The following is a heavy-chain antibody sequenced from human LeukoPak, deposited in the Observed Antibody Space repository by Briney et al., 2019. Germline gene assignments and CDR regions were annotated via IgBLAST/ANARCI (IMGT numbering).Heavy chain of an antibody. V-gene: IGHV4-31*03. CDR3: ARGDHYDFWSGSYKDAFDI. Sequence: SQTLSLTCTVSGGSISSGGYYWSWIRQHPGKGLEWIGYIYYSGSTNYNPSLKSRVTISVDTSKNQFSLKLSSVTAADTAVYYCARGDHYDFWSGSYKDAFDIWGQGTMVTVSS. D-gene: IGHD3-3*01. CDR1: GGSISSGGYY. CDR2: IYYSGST. J-gene: IGHJ3*02.